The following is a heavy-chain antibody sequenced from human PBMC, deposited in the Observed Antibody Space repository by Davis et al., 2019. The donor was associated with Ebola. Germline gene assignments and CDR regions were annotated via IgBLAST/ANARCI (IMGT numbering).Heavy chain of an antibody. CDR3: AGSITIFGVVRGYFQH. CDR2: ITPMFGTA. Sequence: SVKVSCKASGGTFSRYSISWVRQAPGQGLEWMGGITPMFGTAKYAQKFQGRVTITADELTSTTYMGLSSLRSEDTAVYYCAGSITIFGVVRGYFQHWGQGTLVTVSS. D-gene: IGHD3-3*01. CDR1: GGTFSRYS. V-gene: IGHV1-69*13. J-gene: IGHJ1*01.